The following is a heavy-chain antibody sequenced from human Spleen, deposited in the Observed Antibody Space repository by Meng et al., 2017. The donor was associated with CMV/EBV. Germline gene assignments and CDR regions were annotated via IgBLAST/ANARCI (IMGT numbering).Heavy chain of an antibody. CDR2: ISRDGDST. V-gene: IGHV3-43*01. J-gene: IGHJ6*02. CDR3: AKDLSGSYCDWGGYGMDV. D-gene: IGHD1-26*01. CDR1: FDVYT. Sequence: FDVYTLRWVRQAPGKGLEWLSLISRDGDSTYYADSVKGRFTISRDNSKNSLYLQMNSLRTEDTALYYCAKDLSGSYCDWGGYGMDVWGQGTTVTVSS.